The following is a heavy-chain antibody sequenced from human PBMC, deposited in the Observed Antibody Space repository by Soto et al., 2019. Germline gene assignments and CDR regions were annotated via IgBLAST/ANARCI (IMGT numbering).Heavy chain of an antibody. V-gene: IGHV1-3*01. CDR2: INAGNGNT. Sequence: VSVQVSRKASGYTFTSYAKHWVLQAPGQRLEWMGWINAGNGNTKYSQKFQGRVTITRDTSSSTAYMELSSLRSEDTAVYYCARERAPGFGEFPRPFDYWGQGTLVTVSS. CDR3: ARERAPGFGEFPRPFDY. CDR1: GYTFTSYA. D-gene: IGHD3-10*01. J-gene: IGHJ4*02.